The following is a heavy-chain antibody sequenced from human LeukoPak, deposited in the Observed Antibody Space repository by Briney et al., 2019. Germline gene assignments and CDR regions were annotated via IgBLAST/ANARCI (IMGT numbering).Heavy chain of an antibody. D-gene: IGHD3-22*01. CDR1: GFTFSSYW. Sequence: GGSLRLSCAVSGFTFSSYWMSWVRQAPGKGLEWVANIKQDGSEKYYVYSVKGRFTISRHNAKNSLYLQMNSLRAADTAVYYCARGGGYYYFAYWGQGTLVTVSS. CDR2: IKQDGSEK. J-gene: IGHJ4*02. CDR3: ARGGGYYYFAY. V-gene: IGHV3-7*01.